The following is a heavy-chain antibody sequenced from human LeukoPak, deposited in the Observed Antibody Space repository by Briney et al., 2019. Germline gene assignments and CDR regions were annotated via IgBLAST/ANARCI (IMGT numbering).Heavy chain of an antibody. CDR3: AREVHTYYYDSSGYYVDY. Sequence: ASVKVSCKASGYTITSYCISWVRQAPGQGLEWMGWISAYNGNTNYAQKLQGRVTMTTDTSTSTAYMELRSPRSDDTAVYYCAREVHTYYYDSSGYYVDYWGEGTLVTVSS. CDR2: ISAYNGNT. J-gene: IGHJ4*02. CDR1: GYTITSYC. V-gene: IGHV1-18*01. D-gene: IGHD3-22*01.